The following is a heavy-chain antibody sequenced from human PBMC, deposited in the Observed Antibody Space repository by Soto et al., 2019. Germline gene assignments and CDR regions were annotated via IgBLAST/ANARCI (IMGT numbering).Heavy chain of an antibody. CDR3: ARTYSSSWHPPYYYYGMDV. V-gene: IGHV2-26*01. D-gene: IGHD6-13*01. Sequence: QVTLKESGPVLVKPTETLTLTCTVSGFSLSNARMGVSWIRQPPGKALEWLAHIFSNDEKSYSTSLKSRLTISKDTSKSQVVLTMTNMDPVDTATYYCARTYSSSWHPPYYYYGMDVWGQGTTVTVSS. J-gene: IGHJ6*02. CDR1: GFSLSNARMG. CDR2: IFSNDEK.